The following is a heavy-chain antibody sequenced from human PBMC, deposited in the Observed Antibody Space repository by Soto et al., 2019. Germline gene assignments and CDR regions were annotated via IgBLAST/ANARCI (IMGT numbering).Heavy chain of an antibody. CDR1: GVTFSSYG. D-gene: IGHD1-26*01. J-gene: IGHJ4*02. V-gene: IGHV3-30*03. Sequence: QVQLVESGGGVVQPGRSLRLSCAASGVTFSSYGMPWVRQAPGKGLERVAVISYDGSKKYYADSVKGRFTISRDNSKNTLYLQLNSLRAEDTAVYYCASRQWELLDWGQGTLVTVSS. CDR3: ASRQWELLD. CDR2: ISYDGSKK.